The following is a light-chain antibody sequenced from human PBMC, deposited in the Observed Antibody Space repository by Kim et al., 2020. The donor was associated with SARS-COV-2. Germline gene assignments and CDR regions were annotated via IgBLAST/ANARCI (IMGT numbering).Light chain of an antibody. CDR2: GAS. CDR3: QQYYALPFT. Sequence: DIQMTQSPTSLSASVGDRVTITCRASQGVNNHVAWFQQKPGKAPKSLIYGASNLHSGVPSQFSGSGSGTDFTLTISSLQPEDFATYYCQQYYALPFTFGGGTKLDIK. J-gene: IGKJ4*01. V-gene: IGKV1-16*02. CDR1: QGVNNH.